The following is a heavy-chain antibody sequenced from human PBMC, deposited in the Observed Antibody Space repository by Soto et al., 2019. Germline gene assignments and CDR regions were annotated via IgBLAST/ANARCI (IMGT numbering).Heavy chain of an antibody. CDR1: GGSISRGGYY. Sequence: SSETLSLTCTVSGGSISRGGYYWSWIRQHPGKGLEWIGYIYYSGSTYYNPSLKSRVTISVDTSKNQFSLKLSSVTAADTAVYYCARDRGLGYCSGGSCYSGNNYYYYMDVWGKGTTVTVSS. CDR2: IYYSGST. J-gene: IGHJ6*03. V-gene: IGHV4-31*03. D-gene: IGHD2-15*01. CDR3: ARDRGLGYCSGGSCYSGNNYYYYMDV.